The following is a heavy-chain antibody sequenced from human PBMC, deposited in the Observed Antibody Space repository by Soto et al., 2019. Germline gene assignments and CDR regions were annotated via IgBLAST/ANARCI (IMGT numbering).Heavy chain of an antibody. V-gene: IGHV3-23*01. J-gene: IGHJ3*02. CDR3: AKDPNGDYVGAFDI. D-gene: IGHD4-17*01. CDR2: ISASGGST. CDR1: GFTFSTYA. Sequence: EVQLLASGGGLEQPGGSLRLSCAASGFTFSTYAMSWVRQAPGAGLEWVSGISASGGSTYYADSVKGRFTISRDNSKNNLFLQMNSLRAEDTALYYCAKDPNGDYVGAFDIWGPGTMVTVSS.